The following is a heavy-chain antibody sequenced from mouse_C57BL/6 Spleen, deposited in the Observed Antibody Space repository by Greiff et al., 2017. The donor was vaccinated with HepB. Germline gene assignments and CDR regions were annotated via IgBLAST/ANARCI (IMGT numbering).Heavy chain of an antibody. J-gene: IGHJ1*03. D-gene: IGHD4-1*01. CDR2: ISSGSRTI. V-gene: IGHV5-17*01. Sequence: EVKVVESGGGLVKPGGSLKLSCAASGFTFSDYGMHWVRQAPEKGLEWVAYISSGSRTIYYAETVKGRFTISRDNANNTLFLQITSLRSEDPAMYYCATGRFWYFDVWGTGTTVTVSS. CDR1: GFTFSDYG. CDR3: ATGRFWYFDV.